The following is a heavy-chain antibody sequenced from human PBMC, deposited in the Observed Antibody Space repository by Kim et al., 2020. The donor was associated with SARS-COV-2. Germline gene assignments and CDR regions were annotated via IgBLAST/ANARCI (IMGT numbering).Heavy chain of an antibody. J-gene: IGHJ6*02. CDR3: ARDLDHLDWLFTTAYYGMDV. CDR1: GFTFSSYS. Sequence: GGSLRLSCAASGFTFSSYSMNWVRQAPGKGLEWVSSISSSSYIYYADSVKGRFTISRDNAKNSLYLQMNSLRAEDTAVYYCARDLDHLDWLFTTAYYGMDVWGQGTTVTVSS. D-gene: IGHD3-9*01. CDR2: ISSSSYI. V-gene: IGHV3-21*01.